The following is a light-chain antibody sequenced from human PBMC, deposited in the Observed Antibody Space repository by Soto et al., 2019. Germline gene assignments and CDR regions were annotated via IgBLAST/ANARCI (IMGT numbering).Light chain of an antibody. V-gene: IGKV1-27*01. Sequence: DIQMTQSPSSLSASVGDRVTITCRASQGISNYLAWYQQKPGKVPKILIYAASTLHSGVPSRFSGSGSGTDFTLTISSLQPEDVATYFCQKYNSATVTFGGGTKVEIK. J-gene: IGKJ4*01. CDR1: QGISNY. CDR2: AAS. CDR3: QKYNSATVT.